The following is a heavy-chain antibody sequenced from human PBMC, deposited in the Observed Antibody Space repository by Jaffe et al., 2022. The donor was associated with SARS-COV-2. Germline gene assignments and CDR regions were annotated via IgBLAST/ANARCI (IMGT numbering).Heavy chain of an antibody. CDR1: GFSLSSSGVA. CDR2: IYWDDDK. D-gene: IGHD3-3*01. CDR3: ASARYDFWSGWYQGWYLEF. J-gene: IGHJ2*01. V-gene: IGHV2-5*02. Sequence: QITLKESGPTLVKPTQTLTLTCTFSGFSLSSSGVAVGWIRQPPGKALEWLALIYWDDDKRYSPSLKRRVTITKDTSKNQVVLSMSNMDPVDTATYYCASARYDFWSGWYQGWYLEFWGRGTLVTVSS.